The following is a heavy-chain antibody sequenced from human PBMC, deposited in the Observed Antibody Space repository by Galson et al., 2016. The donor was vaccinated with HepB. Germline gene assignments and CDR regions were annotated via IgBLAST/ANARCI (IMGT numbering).Heavy chain of an antibody. J-gene: IGHJ3*02. CDR3: AREAAQAAFDI. CDR2: INPSGGST. V-gene: IGHV1-46*01. Sequence: SVKVSCKASGYTFTSYYMHWVRQAPGQGLEWMGIINPSGGSTSYAQKFQGRVTMTRDTSTSTVYMELSSLRSEDPAVYYCAREAAQAAFDIWGQGTMVTVSS. D-gene: IGHD6-25*01. CDR1: GYTFTSYY.